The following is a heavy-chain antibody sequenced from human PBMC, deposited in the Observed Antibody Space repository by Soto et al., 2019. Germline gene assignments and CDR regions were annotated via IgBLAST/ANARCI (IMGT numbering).Heavy chain of an antibody. CDR2: IIPIFGTA. D-gene: IGHD3-22*01. Sequence: GASVKVSCKASGGTFRSYSISWVLQAPGQGLEWMGGIIPIFGTANYAQKFQGRVTITADESTSTAYMELSSLRSEDTAVYYCASVLSGYPRDFDYWGQGTLVTVSS. V-gene: IGHV1-69*13. CDR1: GGTFRSYS. J-gene: IGHJ4*02. CDR3: ASVLSGYPRDFDY.